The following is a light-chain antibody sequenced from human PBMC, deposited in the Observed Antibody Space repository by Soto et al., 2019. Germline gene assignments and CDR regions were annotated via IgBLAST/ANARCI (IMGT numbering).Light chain of an antibody. CDR3: QQDYDIPHT. J-gene: IGKJ2*01. CDR2: ATS. CDR1: QSIGHF. V-gene: IGKV1-39*01. Sequence: DIQVTQSPSSLSTSIGDKVTITCRASQSIGHFLNWYQQKPGKAPNLIIYATSTLRSGVPSRFTCSGSGTYFTLTITNLQPQDFADYFCQQDYDIPHTFGQGTSLEI.